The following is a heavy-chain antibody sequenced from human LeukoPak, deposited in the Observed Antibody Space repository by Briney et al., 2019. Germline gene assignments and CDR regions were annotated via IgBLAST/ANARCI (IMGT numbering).Heavy chain of an antibody. J-gene: IGHJ6*02. CDR2: ISGSGGST. Sequence: GGSLRLSCAASGFTFNNYAMSWVRQAPGKGLEWVSAISGSGGSTYYADSVKGRFTISRDNSKNTLYLQMNSLRAEDTAVYYCAGSGITIFGVVKLYYYYGMDVWGQGTTVTVSS. V-gene: IGHV3-23*01. CDR3: AGSGITIFGVVKLYYYYGMDV. CDR1: GFTFNNYA. D-gene: IGHD3-3*01.